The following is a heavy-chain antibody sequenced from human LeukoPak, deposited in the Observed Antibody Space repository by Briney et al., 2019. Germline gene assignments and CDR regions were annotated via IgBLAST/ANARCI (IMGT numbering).Heavy chain of an antibody. CDR2: TYYRSKWYN. CDR3: ARGKALFGELFLEYFDY. Sequence: SQTLSLTCAISGDSVSSNSAAWNWIRQSPSRGLEWLGRTYYRSKWYNDYAVSVKSRITINPDTSKNQFSLQLNSVTPEDTAVYYCARGKALFGELFLEYFDYWGQGTLVTVSS. J-gene: IGHJ4*02. CDR1: GDSVSSNSAA. V-gene: IGHV6-1*01. D-gene: IGHD3-10*02.